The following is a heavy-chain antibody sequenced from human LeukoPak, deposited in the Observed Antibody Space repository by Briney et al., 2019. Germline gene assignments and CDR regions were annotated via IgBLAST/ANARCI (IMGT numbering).Heavy chain of an antibody. V-gene: IGHV4-39*01. CDR1: GGSISSSNYY. J-gene: IGHJ4*02. Sequence: SETLSLTCTVSGGSISSSNYYWGWIRQPPGKGLVWIGSIYYSGYTYYNPSVESRVTISVDTSKNQFSLKLSSVTAADTAVYYCAKHYMGSYDNRGLDYWGQGSLVTVSS. D-gene: IGHD3-10*01. CDR2: IYYSGYT. CDR3: AKHYMGSYDNRGLDY.